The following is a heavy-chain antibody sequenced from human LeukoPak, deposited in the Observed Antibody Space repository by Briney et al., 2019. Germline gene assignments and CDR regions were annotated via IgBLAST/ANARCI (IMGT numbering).Heavy chain of an antibody. Sequence: PGGSLRLSCAASGFIFRTYWMHWVRQVPGKGLVWLSRINEDGSTTDYADFVKGRFTISRDNAKNTLYLQMNSLRAEDTAVYYCARFIAAPYYFDYWGRGTLVTVSS. V-gene: IGHV3-74*01. CDR1: GFIFRTYW. J-gene: IGHJ4*02. CDR2: INEDGSTT. D-gene: IGHD6-13*01. CDR3: ARFIAAPYYFDY.